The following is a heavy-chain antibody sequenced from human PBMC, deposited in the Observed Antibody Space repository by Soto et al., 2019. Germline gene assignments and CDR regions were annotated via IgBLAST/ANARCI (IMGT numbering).Heavy chain of an antibody. CDR1: GGSISSGDYY. V-gene: IGHV4-30-4*08. CDR2: IYYSGST. Sequence: PSETLSLTCTVSGGSISSGDYYRSWIRQPPGKGLEWIGYIYYSGSTYYNPSLKSRVTISVDTSKNQFSLKLSSVTAADTTVYYCAREDCSSTSCLGTDVWGQGTTVTVSS. D-gene: IGHD2-2*01. J-gene: IGHJ6*02. CDR3: AREDCSSTSCLGTDV.